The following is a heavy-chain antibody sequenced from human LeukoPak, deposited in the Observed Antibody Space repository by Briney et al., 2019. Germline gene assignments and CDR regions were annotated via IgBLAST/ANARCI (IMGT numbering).Heavy chain of an antibody. CDR3: ARYGHYYAFDI. D-gene: IGHD3-10*01. CDR2: IWYDGSNK. Sequence: GGSLRLSCAASGFTFSSYGMHRVRQAPGKGLEWVAVIWYDGSNKYYADSVKGRFTISRDNSKNTLYLQMNSLKAEDTAVYYCARYGHYYAFDIWGQGTMVTVSS. CDR1: GFTFSSYG. J-gene: IGHJ3*02. V-gene: IGHV3-33*01.